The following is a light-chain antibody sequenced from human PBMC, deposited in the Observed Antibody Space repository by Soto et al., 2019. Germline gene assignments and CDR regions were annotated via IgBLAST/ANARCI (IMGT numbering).Light chain of an antibody. CDR2: AAS. CDR3: LQDYNYPRALT. CDR1: QDISNY. Sequence: IQMTQSPSSLSASVGGRVTITCQASQDISNYLNWFQQKPGKAPKLLIYAASSLQSGVPSRFSGSGSGTDFTLTISSLQPEDFATYYCLQDYNYPRALTFGGGTKVDIK. V-gene: IGKV1-6*01. J-gene: IGKJ4*01.